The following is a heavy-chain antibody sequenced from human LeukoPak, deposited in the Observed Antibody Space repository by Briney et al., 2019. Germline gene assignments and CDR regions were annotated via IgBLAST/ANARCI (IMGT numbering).Heavy chain of an antibody. Sequence: GGSLRLSCAASGFTFSSYGMHWVRQAPGEGLEWVAFIRYDGSNKYYADSVKGRFTISRDNSKNTLYLQMNSLRAEDTAVYYCAKDCSIAAAGTVPDYWGQGTLVTVSS. V-gene: IGHV3-30*02. CDR1: GFTFSSYG. J-gene: IGHJ4*02. CDR3: AKDCSIAAAGTVPDY. CDR2: IRYDGSNK. D-gene: IGHD6-13*01.